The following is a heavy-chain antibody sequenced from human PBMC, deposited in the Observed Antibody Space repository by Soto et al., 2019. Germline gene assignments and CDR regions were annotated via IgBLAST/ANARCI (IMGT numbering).Heavy chain of an antibody. CDR2: IIPIFGTA. J-gene: IGHJ5*02. CDR1: GGTFSSYA. CDR3: ARAPIVVVPAAIPRWFDP. D-gene: IGHD2-2*02. V-gene: IGHV1-69*13. Sequence: GASVKVSCKASGGTFSSYAISWVRQAPGQGLEWMGWIIPIFGTANYAQKFKGRVTITADESTSTAYMELSSLRSEDTAVYYCARAPIVVVPAAIPRWFDPWGQGTLVTVSS.